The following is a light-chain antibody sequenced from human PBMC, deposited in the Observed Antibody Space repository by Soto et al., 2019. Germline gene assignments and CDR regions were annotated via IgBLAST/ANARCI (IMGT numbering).Light chain of an antibody. CDR3: AAWDDSLSVHYV. CDR2: RNN. CDR1: SSNIGSNY. J-gene: IGLJ1*01. Sequence: QAVVTQPPSASGTPGQRVTISCSGSSSNIGSNYVYWYQHLPGTAPKLLIYRNNQRPSGVPDRFSGSKSGTSASLAISGLRSEDEADYYCAAWDDSLSVHYVFGTGTSSPS. V-gene: IGLV1-47*01.